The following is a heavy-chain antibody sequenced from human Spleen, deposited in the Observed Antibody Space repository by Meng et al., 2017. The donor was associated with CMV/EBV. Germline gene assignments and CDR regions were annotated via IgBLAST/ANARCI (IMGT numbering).Heavy chain of an antibody. Sequence: ASVKVSCKASEYTFTGYYMHWVRQVPGQGLEWMGWINPNSGGTNYAQKFQGRVTITTDESTSTAYMELSSLRSEDTAVYYCARGVVTTALYYYYYGMDVWGQGTTVTVSS. V-gene: IGHV1-2*02. CDR3: ARGVVTTALYYYYYGMDV. J-gene: IGHJ6*02. CDR2: INPNSGGT. D-gene: IGHD4-11*01. CDR1: EYTFTGYY.